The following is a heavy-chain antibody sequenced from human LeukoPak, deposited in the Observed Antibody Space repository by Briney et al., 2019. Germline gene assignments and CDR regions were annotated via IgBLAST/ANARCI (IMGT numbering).Heavy chain of an antibody. CDR2: INHSGST. CDR1: GYSISSGYY. V-gene: IGHV4-38-2*02. J-gene: IGHJ6*03. CDR3: ARHVTYYYGSGDAYYYYYYMDV. D-gene: IGHD3-10*01. Sequence: SEILSLTCTVSGYSISSGYYWSWIRQPPGKGLGWIGEINHSGSTNYNPSLKSRVTISVDTSKNQFSLKLSSVTAADTAVYYCARHVTYYYGSGDAYYYYYYMDVWGKGTTVTISS.